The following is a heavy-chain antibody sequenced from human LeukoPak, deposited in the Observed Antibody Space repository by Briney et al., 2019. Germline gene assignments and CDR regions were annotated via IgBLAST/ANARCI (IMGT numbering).Heavy chain of an antibody. J-gene: IGHJ6*03. CDR3: AKATLAAAGNYYYYMDV. CDR1: GFTFSNYW. D-gene: IGHD6-13*01. CDR2: ISFDGSNK. Sequence: GGSLRLSCVASGFTFSNYWMSWVRQAPGKGLEWVAVISFDGSNKYYADSVKGRFTISRDNSKNTLYLQMNSLRAEDTAVYYCAKATLAAAGNYYYYMDVWGKGTTVTVSS. V-gene: IGHV3-30*18.